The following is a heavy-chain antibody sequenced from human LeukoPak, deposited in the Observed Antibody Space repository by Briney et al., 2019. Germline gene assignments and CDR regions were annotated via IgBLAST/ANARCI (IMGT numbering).Heavy chain of an antibody. CDR2: IKSKTDGGTT. J-gene: IGHJ4*02. D-gene: IGHD3-9*01. CDR1: GFTFSNAW. CDR3: TTDDILTGKLDY. Sequence: GGSLRLSCAASGFTFSNAWMSWVRQAPGKGLEWVGRIKSKTDGGTTDYAAPVRGRFTISRDDSKNTLYLQMNSLKTEDTAVYYCTTDDILTGKLDYWGQGTLVTVSS. V-gene: IGHV3-15*01.